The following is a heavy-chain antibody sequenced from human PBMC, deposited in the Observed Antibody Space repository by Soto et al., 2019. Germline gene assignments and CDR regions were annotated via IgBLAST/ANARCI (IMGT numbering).Heavy chain of an antibody. J-gene: IGHJ4*02. CDR2: ISHDGRIK. D-gene: IGHD2-8*01. Sequence: QVQLVESGGGVVQPGRSLRLSCAASEFTFNRHAMHWVRQAPGKGLEWVAVISHDGRIKYYADSVKGRVTISRDNSMNTLDLQMNSLRAEDAAIYFCARVSGHVYATLHGPFDYWGQGTLVTVSS. CDR1: EFTFNRHA. CDR3: ARVSGHVYATLHGPFDY. V-gene: IGHV3-30*04.